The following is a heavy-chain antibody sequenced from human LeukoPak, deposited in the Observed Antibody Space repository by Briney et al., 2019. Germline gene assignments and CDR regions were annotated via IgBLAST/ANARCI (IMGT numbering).Heavy chain of an antibody. J-gene: IGHJ6*03. Sequence: ASVKVSCKVSGYTLTELSMHWVRQAPGKGLEWMGGFDPEDGETIYAQKFQGRVTITRNTSISTAYMELSSLRSEDTAVYYCAREGVRYSGYDYYYYYYMDVWGKGTTVTVSS. D-gene: IGHD5-12*01. CDR3: AREGVRYSGYDYYYYYYMDV. V-gene: IGHV1-24*01. CDR1: GYTLTELS. CDR2: FDPEDGET.